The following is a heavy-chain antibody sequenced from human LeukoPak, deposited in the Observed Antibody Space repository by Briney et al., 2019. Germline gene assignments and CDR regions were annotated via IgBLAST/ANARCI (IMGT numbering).Heavy chain of an antibody. D-gene: IGHD1-26*01. J-gene: IGHJ3*02. Sequence: GGSLRLACAASGFTFSSYGMSWVRQAPGKGLEWVSAISGSGGSTYYADSVKGRFTISRDNSKNTLYLQMNSLRAEDTAVYYCAKDLRRWELLDAFDIWGQGTMVTVSS. CDR2: ISGSGGST. V-gene: IGHV3-23*01. CDR3: AKDLRRWELLDAFDI. CDR1: GFTFSSYG.